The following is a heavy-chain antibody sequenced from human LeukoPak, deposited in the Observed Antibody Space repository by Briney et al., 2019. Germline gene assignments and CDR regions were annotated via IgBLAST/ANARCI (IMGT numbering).Heavy chain of an antibody. Sequence: GESLKISCKGSGYSFTSYWIGWVRQMPGKGLEWMGIIYPGDSDTRYSPSFQGQVTISADKSISTAYLQWSSLKASDTAMYHCARHRLGPGSRSYQNYYMDVWGKGTTVTVSS. V-gene: IGHV5-51*01. CDR1: GYSFTSYW. CDR2: IYPGDSDT. D-gene: IGHD3-10*01. CDR3: ARHRLGPGSRSYQNYYMDV. J-gene: IGHJ6*03.